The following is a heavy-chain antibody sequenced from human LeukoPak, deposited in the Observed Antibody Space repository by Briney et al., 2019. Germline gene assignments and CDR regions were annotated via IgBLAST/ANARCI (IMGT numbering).Heavy chain of an antibody. CDR2: IIPIFGTA. Sequence: SVKVSCKASGGTFSSYAISWVRQAPGQGLEWMGGIIPIFGTANYAQKFQGRVTITAYESTSTAYMELSSLRSEDTAVYYCASQVTIFGVVITPHYYYMDVWGKGTTVTVSS. J-gene: IGHJ6*03. D-gene: IGHD3-3*01. V-gene: IGHV1-69*13. CDR1: GGTFSSYA. CDR3: ASQVTIFGVVITPHYYYMDV.